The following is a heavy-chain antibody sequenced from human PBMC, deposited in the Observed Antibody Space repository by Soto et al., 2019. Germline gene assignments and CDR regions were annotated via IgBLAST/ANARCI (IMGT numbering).Heavy chain of an antibody. CDR3: GRVHNPYAIRYYYYYGMDV. CDR2: MNPNSGNT. CDR1: GYTFTSYD. J-gene: IGHJ6*02. V-gene: IGHV1-8*01. D-gene: IGHD2-8*01. Sequence: ASVKVSCKASGYTFTSYDINWVRQATGQGLEWMGWMNPNSGNTGYAQKFQGRVTMTRNTSISTAYMELSSLRSEDTAVYYCGRVHNPYAIRYYYYYGMDVWGQGTTVTVSS.